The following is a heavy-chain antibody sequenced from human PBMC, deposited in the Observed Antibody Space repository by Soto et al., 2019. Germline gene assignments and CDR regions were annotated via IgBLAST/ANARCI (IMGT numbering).Heavy chain of an antibody. J-gene: IGHJ4*02. D-gene: IGHD1-1*01. V-gene: IGHV3-53*04. Sequence: EVQLVESGGGLVQPGGSLRLSCAASGFTVSSNYMSWVRQAPGKGLEWVSVIYSGGSTYYADSVKGRFTISRHNSKNTLYLQMNSLRAEDTAVYYCARGSSVQLERRGAFGYWGQGTLVTVSS. CDR1: GFTVSSNY. CDR3: ARGSSVQLERRGAFGY. CDR2: IYSGGST.